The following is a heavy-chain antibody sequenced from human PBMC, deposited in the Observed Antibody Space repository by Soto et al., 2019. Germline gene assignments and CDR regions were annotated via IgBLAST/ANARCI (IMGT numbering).Heavy chain of an antibody. CDR1: GYTFTSYD. CDR2: MKPNSGNT. CDR3: ARDKVVVTTAAYYYYGMDV. V-gene: IGHV1-8*01. D-gene: IGHD2-21*02. Sequence: QVQLVQSGAEVKKPGASVKVSCKASGYTFTSYDINWVRQATGQGLEWMGWMKPNSGNTGYAQKFQGRVTMTRNTSISTAYMELSSLRSEDTAVYYCARDKVVVTTAAYYYYGMDVWGQGTTVTVSS. J-gene: IGHJ6*02.